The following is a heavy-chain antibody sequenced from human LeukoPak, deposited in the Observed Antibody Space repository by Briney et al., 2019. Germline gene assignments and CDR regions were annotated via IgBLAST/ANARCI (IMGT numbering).Heavy chain of an antibody. CDR3: AKDKVDGTTIRLGYYYYMDV. D-gene: IGHD1-7*01. CDR1: GFTFSSYW. V-gene: IGHV3-7*01. CDR2: IKQDGSEK. Sequence: GGSLRLSCAASGFTFSSYWMSWVRQAPGKGLEWVANIKQDGSEKYYVDSVKGRFTISRDNSKNTLYLQMNSLRAEDTAVYYCAKDKVDGTTIRLGYYYYMDVWGKGTTVTVSS. J-gene: IGHJ6*03.